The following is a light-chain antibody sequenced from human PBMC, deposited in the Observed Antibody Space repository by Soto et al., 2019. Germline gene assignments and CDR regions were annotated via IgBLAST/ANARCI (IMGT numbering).Light chain of an antibody. J-gene: IGKJ1*01. CDR2: KTS. CDR3: QQYNGYRWT. CDR1: QSISNW. Sequence: DIPMTQSPSTLSASVGDRVTITCRASQSISNWLAWYQQKPGKAPNILIYKTSSLESGVPSRFSGSGSGTEFTLTISRLQHDDFATYYCQQYNGYRWTFGQGTKVEIK. V-gene: IGKV1-5*03.